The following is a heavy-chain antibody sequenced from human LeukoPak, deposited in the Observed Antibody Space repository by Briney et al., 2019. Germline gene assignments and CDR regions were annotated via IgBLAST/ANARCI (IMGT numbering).Heavy chain of an antibody. V-gene: IGHV3-23*01. J-gene: IGHJ4*02. CDR1: GFPFSIHA. CDR2: ISGSGGST. Sequence: GGSLRLSCAASGFPFSIHAMSWVRQAPGKGLEWVSTISGSGGSTYYADSVKGRFTISRDNSKNTLYLQMSRLRAEDTAVYYCAKGGQGVVPAAIAYWGQGTLVTVSS. CDR3: AKGGQGVVPAAIAY. D-gene: IGHD2-2*01.